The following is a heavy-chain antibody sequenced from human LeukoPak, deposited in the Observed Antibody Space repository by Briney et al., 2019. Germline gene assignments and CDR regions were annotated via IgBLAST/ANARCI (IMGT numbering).Heavy chain of an antibody. CDR1: GGTFSSYA. D-gene: IGHD1-26*01. V-gene: IGHV1-69*06. Sequence: SVKVSCKASGGTFSSYAINWVRQAPGQGLEWMGGIIPIFGTANYAQKFQGRVTITADKSTSTAYMELSSLRSEDTAVYYCASGSYYDNWFDPWGQGTLVTVSS. J-gene: IGHJ5*02. CDR3: ASGSYYDNWFDP. CDR2: IIPIFGTA.